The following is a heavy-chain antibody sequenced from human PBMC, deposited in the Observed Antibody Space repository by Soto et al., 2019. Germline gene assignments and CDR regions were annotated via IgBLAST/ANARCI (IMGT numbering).Heavy chain of an antibody. CDR3: ISHPPHSGNYFDF. CDR1: GFTFSDAW. V-gene: IGHV3-15*01. Sequence: GSLRLSCVVSGFTFSDAWMSWVRQAPRKGLEWVGRIKRRFDGGTTDYAAPVKGRFTISRDDSKNILSLQMESLKTEDTAVYYCISHPPHSGNYFDFLGKGNLVTVSP. D-gene: IGHD1-26*01. CDR2: IKRRFDGGTT. J-gene: IGHJ4*02.